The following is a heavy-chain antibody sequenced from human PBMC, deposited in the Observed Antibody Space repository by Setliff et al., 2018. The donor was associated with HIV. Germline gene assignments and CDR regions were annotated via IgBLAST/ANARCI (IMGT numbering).Heavy chain of an antibody. CDR1: GGSFSGYY. V-gene: IGHV4-34*01. Sequence: SETLSLTCAVYGGSFSGYYWSWIRQPPGKGLEWIGEINHSGSTNYNPSLKSRVTILVDTSKNQFSLKLSSVTAADTAVYYCARAASYYDSCSSWGRYYYYHMDVWGQGTTVTVSS. D-gene: IGHD3-22*01. J-gene: IGHJ6*03. CDR2: INHSGST. CDR3: ARAASYYDSCSSWGRYYYYHMDV.